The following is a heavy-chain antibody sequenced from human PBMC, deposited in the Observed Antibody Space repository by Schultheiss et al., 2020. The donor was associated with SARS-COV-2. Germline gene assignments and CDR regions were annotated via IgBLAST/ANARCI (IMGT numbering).Heavy chain of an antibody. CDR3: TTALTAAGPTFDY. CDR1: GFTFSSYW. Sequence: GGSLRLSCAASGFTFSSYWMSWVRQAPGKGLEWVSAIYGSGGRTFYADSVKGRFTISRDNSKNTLYLQMNSLRAEDTAVYYCTTALTAAGPTFDYWGQGTLVTVSS. V-gene: IGHV3-23*01. CDR2: IYGSGGRT. J-gene: IGHJ4*02. D-gene: IGHD6-13*01.